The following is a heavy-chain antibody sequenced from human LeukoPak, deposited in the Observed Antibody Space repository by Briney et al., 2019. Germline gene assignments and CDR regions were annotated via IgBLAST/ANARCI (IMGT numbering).Heavy chain of an antibody. J-gene: IGHJ4*02. CDR2: ISSSSSYI. CDR3: ARDAGIAARGFGY. D-gene: IGHD6-6*01. CDR1: GFTFSSYS. V-gene: IGHV3-21*01. Sequence: VESLGLSCAASGFTFSSYSMNWVRQAPGKGLEWVSSISSSSSYIYYADSVKGRFTISRDNAKNSLYLQMNSLRAEDTAVYYCARDAGIAARGFGYWGQGTLVTVSS.